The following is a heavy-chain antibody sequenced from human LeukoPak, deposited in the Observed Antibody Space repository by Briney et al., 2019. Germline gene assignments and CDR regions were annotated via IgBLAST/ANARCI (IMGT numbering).Heavy chain of an antibody. D-gene: IGHD6-19*01. CDR2: ISAYNGNT. CDR1: GYTFTSYG. J-gene: IGHJ5*02. V-gene: IGHV1-18*01. Sequence: ASVKVSCKASGYTFTSYGISWVRQAPGQGLEWMGWISAYNGNTNYAQKLQGRVTMTTDTSTSTAYMELRSLRSDDTAVYYCARVLAVAGTAGFDPWGQGTLVTVSS. CDR3: ARVLAVAGTAGFDP.